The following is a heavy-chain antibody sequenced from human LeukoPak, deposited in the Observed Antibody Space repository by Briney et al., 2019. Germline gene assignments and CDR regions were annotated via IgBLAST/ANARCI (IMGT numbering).Heavy chain of an antibody. J-gene: IGHJ6*02. D-gene: IGHD3-3*01. CDR1: GFTFSSYA. V-gene: IGHV3-23*01. CDR3: AKVGDFWSGLAYNYCYGMDV. CDR2: ISGSGGST. Sequence: GASLRLSCAASGFTFSSYAMSWVRQAPGKGLEWVSAISGSGGSTYYADSVKGRFTISRDNSKNTLYLQMNSLRAEDTAVYYCAKVGDFWSGLAYNYCYGMDVWGQGTTVTVSS.